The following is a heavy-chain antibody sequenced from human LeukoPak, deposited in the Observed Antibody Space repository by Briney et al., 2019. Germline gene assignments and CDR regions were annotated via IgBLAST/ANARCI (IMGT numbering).Heavy chain of an antibody. V-gene: IGHV4-59*08. CDR1: GGSISTYY. D-gene: IGHD6-13*01. CDR2: IYYTGTT. Sequence: SETLSLTCSVSGGSISTYYWSWIRQPPGKGLEWIGFIYYTGTTSYNPSLKSRLTISVDTSKDQFSLRLTSVTAADTAVYYCARHPHRSWGLYWYFDLWGRGALGIVSS. CDR3: ARHPHRSWGLYWYFDL. J-gene: IGHJ2*01.